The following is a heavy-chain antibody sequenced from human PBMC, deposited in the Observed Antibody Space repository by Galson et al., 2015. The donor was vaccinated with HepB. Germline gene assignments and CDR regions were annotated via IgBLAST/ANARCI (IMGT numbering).Heavy chain of an antibody. CDR1: GFTFSSYS. CDR2: ISSSSSTI. Sequence: SLRLSCAASGFTFSSYSMNWVRQAPGKGLEWVSYISSSSSTIYYADSVKGRFTISRDNAKNSLYLQMNSLRAEDTAVYYCARGGYCSGGSCYSGRYYYGMDVWGQGTTVTVSS. D-gene: IGHD2-15*01. J-gene: IGHJ6*02. V-gene: IGHV3-48*01. CDR3: ARGGYCSGGSCYSGRYYYGMDV.